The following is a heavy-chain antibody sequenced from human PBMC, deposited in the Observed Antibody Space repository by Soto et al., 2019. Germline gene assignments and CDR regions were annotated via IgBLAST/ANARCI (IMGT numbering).Heavy chain of an antibody. V-gene: IGHV3-13*01. D-gene: IGHD4-17*01. J-gene: IGHJ4*02. CDR1: GFTFSSYD. Sequence: PGGSLRLSCAASGFTFSSYDMHWVRQATGKGLEWVSAIGTAGDTYYPGSVKGRFTISRENAKNSLYLQMNSLRAGDTAVYYCARVSNGDYFDYWGQGTLVNVSS. CDR2: IGTAGDT. CDR3: ARVSNGDYFDY.